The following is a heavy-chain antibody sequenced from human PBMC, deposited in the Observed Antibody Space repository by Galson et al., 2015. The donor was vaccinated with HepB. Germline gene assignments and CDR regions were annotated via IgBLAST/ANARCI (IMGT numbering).Heavy chain of an antibody. CDR2: TYYRSKWQN. J-gene: IGHJ3*01. D-gene: IGHD3-16*01. CDR1: GDSVSSNLFT. CDR3: ARVEGGLFVT. Sequence: CAISGDSVSSNLFTWNWSRQSPSRGLEWLGRTYYRSKWQNDYAVSLTSRITINPDTSKNQFSLHLNSVTPEDTAVYYCARVEGGLFVTWGQGTMVTVSS. V-gene: IGHV6-1*01.